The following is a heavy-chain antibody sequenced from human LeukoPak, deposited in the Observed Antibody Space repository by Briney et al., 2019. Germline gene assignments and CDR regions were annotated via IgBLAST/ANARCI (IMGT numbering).Heavy chain of an antibody. CDR3: ARDIPRGSGYYFDY. J-gene: IGHJ4*02. V-gene: IGHV3-21*01. CDR1: GFSFSSYS. Sequence: GGSLRLSCAASGFSFSSYSMNWVRQALGKGLERVSSVSSSSSYISYADSVKGRFTISRDNAKKSLYLQMNSLRAEDTAVYYCARDIPRGSGYYFDYWGQGTLVTVSS. D-gene: IGHD3-22*01. CDR2: VSSSSSYI.